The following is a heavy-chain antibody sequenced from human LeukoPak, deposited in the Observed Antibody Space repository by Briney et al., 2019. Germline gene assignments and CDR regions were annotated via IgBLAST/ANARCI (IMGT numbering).Heavy chain of an antibody. CDR3: AREVGPVTSHRIDS. D-gene: IGHD1-26*01. CDR1: GDSISSAC. V-gene: IGHV4-59*04. CDR2: ICHSGISGNT. J-gene: IGHJ4*02. Sequence: SETLSLTCTVSGDSISSACWSWSRQPPGKGLEWIGSICHSGISGNTYYNPSLKSRVTISVDTPKNQFSLKLSSVTAADTAVYSCAREVGPVTSHRIDSWGQGSLVTVSS.